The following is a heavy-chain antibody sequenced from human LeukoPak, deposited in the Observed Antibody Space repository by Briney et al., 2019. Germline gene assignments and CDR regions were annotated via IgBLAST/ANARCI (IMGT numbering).Heavy chain of an antibody. CDR1: GGSISSSNW. CDR2: IYQSGST. V-gene: IGHV4-4*02. Sequence: SETLSLTCAVPGGSISSSNWWSWVRQPAGKGLEWIGRIYQSGSTNYNPSLKSRVTISVDKSKNQFSLKLSSVTAADTAVYYCARVLRYFDWLGGVDYYFDSWGQGTLVTVSS. D-gene: IGHD3-9*01. CDR3: ARVLRYFDWLGGVDYYFDS. J-gene: IGHJ4*02.